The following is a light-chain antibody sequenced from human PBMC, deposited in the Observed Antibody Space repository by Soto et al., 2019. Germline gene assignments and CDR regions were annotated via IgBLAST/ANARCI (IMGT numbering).Light chain of an antibody. CDR1: QSVSSSY. V-gene: IGKV3D-20*02. Sequence: EIVLTQSPVTLSLSPWERATLSCRASQSVSSSYLAWYQQKPGQAPRLVIYGASNRVTGIPARFRGSGSGTDFTLTISSLEPDDFAVYYCQQRSNWQITFGQGTRLEIK. J-gene: IGKJ5*01. CDR2: GAS. CDR3: QQRSNWQIT.